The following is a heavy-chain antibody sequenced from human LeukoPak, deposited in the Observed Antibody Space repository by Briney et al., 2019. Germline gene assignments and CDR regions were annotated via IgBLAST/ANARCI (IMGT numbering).Heavy chain of an antibody. CDR2: ITSSSSYI. CDR3: ASNIPIDY. Sequence: GGSLRLSCAASGFTFSSYSMNWVRQAPGKGLEWVSSITSSSSYIYYADSVRGRFTISRDNAKNSLYLQMNSLRAEDTAVYYCASNIPIDYWGQGTLVTVSS. D-gene: IGHD2-21*01. CDR1: GFTFSSYS. J-gene: IGHJ4*02. V-gene: IGHV3-21*01.